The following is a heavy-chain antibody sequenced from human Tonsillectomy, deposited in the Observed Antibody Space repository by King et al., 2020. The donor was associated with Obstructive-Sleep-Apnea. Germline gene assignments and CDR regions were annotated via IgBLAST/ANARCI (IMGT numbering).Heavy chain of an antibody. CDR1: GGSISSSSYY. J-gene: IGHJ4*02. CDR3: ARVRAQYYYYDSRYY. CDR2: IYYSGST. D-gene: IGHD3-22*01. Sequence: LQLQESGPGLVKPSETLSLTCTVSGGSISSSSYYWGWIRQPPGKGLEWIGSIYYSGSTYYNPSLKSRVTISVDTSKNQFSLKLSSVTAADTAVYYCARVRAQYYYYDSRYYWGQGTLVTVSS. V-gene: IGHV4-39*07.